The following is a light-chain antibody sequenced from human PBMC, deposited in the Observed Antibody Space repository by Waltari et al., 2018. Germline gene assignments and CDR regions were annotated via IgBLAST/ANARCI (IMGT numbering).Light chain of an antibody. J-gene: IGKJ1*01. CDR1: QSVGRT. V-gene: IGKV3-20*01. CDR2: GAS. Sequence: EIVLTQSPGTLSLSPGERATLSCRASQSVGRTLAWYKQKPGQAPRLLIYGASSRATDIPDSFSGSWSGTDFSLTINRLWPEYFAVYFCQHYVRLPATFGQGTKVEIK. CDR3: QHYVRLPAT.